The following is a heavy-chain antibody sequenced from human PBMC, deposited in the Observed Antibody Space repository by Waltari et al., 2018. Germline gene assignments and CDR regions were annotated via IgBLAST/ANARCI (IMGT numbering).Heavy chain of an antibody. CDR2: IITRPGTP. D-gene: IGHD2-2*01. J-gene: IGHJ5*02. CDR3: TREVVPAATIVVNWFDP. Sequence: QVQLVQSGSELKKPGASVKVSCKASGYTFTNYAINWVRQAPGQGLELMGWIITRPGTPTYAQGFRGRFVFSLDTSVSTAYLQINNLQADDTAVYYCTREVVPAATIVVNWFDPWGQGTLVTVSS. V-gene: IGHV7-4-1*02. CDR1: GYTFTNYA.